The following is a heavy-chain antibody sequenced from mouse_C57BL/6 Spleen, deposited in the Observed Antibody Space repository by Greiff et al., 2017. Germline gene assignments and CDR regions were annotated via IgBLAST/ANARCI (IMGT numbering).Heavy chain of an antibody. CDR3: ARDPDYYGSGFAY. D-gene: IGHD1-1*01. CDR2: ISYDGSN. Sequence: VQLKESGPGLVKPSQSLSLTCSVTGYSITSGYYWNWIRQFPGNKLEWMGYISYDGSNNYNPSLKNRISITRDTSKNQFFLKLNSVTTEDTATYYCARDPDYYGSGFAYWGQGTLVTVSA. J-gene: IGHJ3*01. CDR1: GYSITSGYY. V-gene: IGHV3-6*01.